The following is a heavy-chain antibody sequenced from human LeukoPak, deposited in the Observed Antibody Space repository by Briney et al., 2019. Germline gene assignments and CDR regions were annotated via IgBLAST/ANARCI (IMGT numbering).Heavy chain of an antibody. CDR1: GFSISNDW. Sequence: AGGSLRLSCAASGFSISNDWMSWVRQAPGKGLEWVARVKSRSAGETTDYAAPVKGRFTISRDDSKNTLYLQMNSLKTEDTAVYYCTLIQGWGSGSYYRDFWGQGTLVTVSS. J-gene: IGHJ4*02. CDR2: VKSRSAGETT. V-gene: IGHV3-15*01. CDR3: TLIQGWGSGSYYRDF. D-gene: IGHD3-10*01.